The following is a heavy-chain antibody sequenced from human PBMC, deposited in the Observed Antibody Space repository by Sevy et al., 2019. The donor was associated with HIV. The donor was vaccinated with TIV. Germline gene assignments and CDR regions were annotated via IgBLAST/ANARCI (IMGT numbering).Heavy chain of an antibody. J-gene: IGHJ6*02. V-gene: IGHV3-7*03. D-gene: IGHD1-26*01. CDR3: ARDCNSATCLWGLDV. CDR2: IKGDGSEK. CDR1: GFTFNIYA. Sequence: GGSLRLSCAASGFTFNIYALHWVRQAPGKGLEWVANIKGDGSEKYYVDSVRGRFTISRDNAKNSLYLQMNSLRGEDTALYYCARDCNSATCLWGLDVWGQGTTVTVSS.